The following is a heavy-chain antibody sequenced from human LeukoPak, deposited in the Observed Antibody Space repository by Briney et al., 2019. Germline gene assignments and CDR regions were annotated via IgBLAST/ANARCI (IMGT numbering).Heavy chain of an antibody. CDR2: ISGSGGST. D-gene: IGHD2-15*01. Sequence: GGSLRLSCAASGFTFSSYAMIWVRQAPGKGLEWVSAISGSGGSTYYADSVKGRFTISRDNSKNTPYLQMNSLRAEDTAVYYCAKDRRRYSYFPDYWGQGTLVTVSS. CDR1: GFTFSSYA. CDR3: AKDRRRYSYFPDY. J-gene: IGHJ4*02. V-gene: IGHV3-23*01.